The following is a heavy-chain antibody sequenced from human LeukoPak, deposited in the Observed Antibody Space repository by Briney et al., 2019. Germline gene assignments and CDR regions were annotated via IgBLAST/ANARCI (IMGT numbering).Heavy chain of an antibody. CDR3: ARGDYGSGSIYYYYYMDV. CDR1: GFTFSSYW. V-gene: IGHV3-7*01. J-gene: IGHJ6*03. D-gene: IGHD3-10*01. CDR2: IKQDGSEK. Sequence: GGSLRLSCAASGFTFSSYWISWVRRAPGKGLEWVANIKQDGSEKYYVDSVKGRFTISRDNAKNSLYLQMNSLRAEDTAVYYCARGDYGSGSIYYYYYMDVWGKGTTVTVSS.